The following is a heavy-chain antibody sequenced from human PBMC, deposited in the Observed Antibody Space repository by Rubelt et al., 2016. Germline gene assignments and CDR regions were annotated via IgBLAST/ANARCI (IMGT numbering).Heavy chain of an antibody. CDR1: GYTFTTYG. D-gene: IGHD2-2*01. CDR3: ARGYCSSANCLFNWFDP. V-gene: IGHV1-18*01. J-gene: IGHJ5*02. CDR2: IRTYNGNT. Sequence: QVQLVQSGAEVKKPGASVKVSCKASGYTFTTYGISWVRQAPGQGLEWMGWIRTYNGNTNYAQKLPGRVNMTTETSTSTAYMGLRSLRSDDTAMYFCARGYCSSANCLFNWFDPWGQGTLVTVSS.